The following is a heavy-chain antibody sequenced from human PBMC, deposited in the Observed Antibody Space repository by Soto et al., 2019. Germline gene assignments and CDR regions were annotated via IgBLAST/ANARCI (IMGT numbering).Heavy chain of an antibody. Sequence: EVQLVESGGGLVQPGRSLRLSCAASGFTFDDYAMHWVRQAPGKGLEWVSGISWNSGSIGYADSVKGRFTISRDNAKNSLYLQMNRLRAEDTALYYCAKDPSREYWGSFDYWGQGTLVTVSS. V-gene: IGHV3-9*01. CDR3: AKDPSREYWGSFDY. J-gene: IGHJ4*02. CDR1: GFTFDDYA. D-gene: IGHD3-16*01. CDR2: ISWNSGSI.